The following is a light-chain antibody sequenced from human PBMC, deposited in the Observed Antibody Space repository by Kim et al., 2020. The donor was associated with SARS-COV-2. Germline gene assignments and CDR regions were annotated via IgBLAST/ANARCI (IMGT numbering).Light chain of an antibody. V-gene: IGKV3D-15*01. CDR3: QHYKSSPLT. CDR1: QSVSSD. J-gene: IGKJ4*01. CDR2: GAS. Sequence: GSPGERATLSCRASQSVSSDLAWYQQKPGQAPRLLIFGASTRATGIPDRFSGSGSGTEFTLTISSLQSEDFAVYYCQHYKSSPLTFGGGTKVDIK.